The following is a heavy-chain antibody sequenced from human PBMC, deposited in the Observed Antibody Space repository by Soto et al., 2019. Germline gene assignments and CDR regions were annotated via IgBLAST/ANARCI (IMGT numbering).Heavy chain of an antibody. J-gene: IGHJ4*01. CDR3: ARPGSTSGWFYF. D-gene: IGHD6-19*01. CDR2: LSYSGST. Sequence: SETLSLTCTVSGESIADIPYYWGWIRQTPGKGLECMGSLSYSGSTHYSPSLKSRVTISMDTSKNQIYLKLSSVTAADTAMYYCARPGSTSGWFYF. V-gene: IGHV4-39*01. CDR1: GESIADIPYY.